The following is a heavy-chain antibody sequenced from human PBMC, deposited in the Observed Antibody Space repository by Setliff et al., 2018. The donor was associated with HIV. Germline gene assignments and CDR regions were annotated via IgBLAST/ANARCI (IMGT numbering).Heavy chain of an antibody. J-gene: IGHJ4*02. D-gene: IGHD5-12*01. CDR1: GWSISGYY. CDR3: ARVGLRFKYTFDY. CDR2: INPVGRND. Sequence: PSETLSLTCAVYGWSISGYYWSWIRQPPGRGLEWIGEINPVGRNDNYNPSLNNRAAIVLDTSKNQFSLWLTSVTAAETAVYYCARVGLRFKYTFDYWGQGMLVTVSS. V-gene: IGHV4-34*04.